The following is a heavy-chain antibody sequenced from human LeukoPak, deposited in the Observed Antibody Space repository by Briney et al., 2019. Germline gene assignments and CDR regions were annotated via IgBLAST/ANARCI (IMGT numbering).Heavy chain of an antibody. CDR3: AIEERYCSGGSCYAGY. J-gene: IGHJ4*02. D-gene: IGHD2-15*01. CDR2: ISSSSSYI. Sequence: GGSLRLSCAASGFTFSSYSMNWVRQAPGKGLEWVSSISSSSSYIYYADSVKGRFTISRDNAKNSLYLQMNSLRAEDTAVYYCAIEERYCSGGSCYAGYWGQGTLVTVSS. V-gene: IGHV3-21*01. CDR1: GFTFSSYS.